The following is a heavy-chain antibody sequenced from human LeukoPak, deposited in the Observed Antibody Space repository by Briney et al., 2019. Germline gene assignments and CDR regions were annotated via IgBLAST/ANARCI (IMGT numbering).Heavy chain of an antibody. V-gene: IGHV4-34*01. Sequence: SETLSLTCAVYGGSFSGYYWSWIRQPPGKGLEWIGEINHSGSTNYNPSLKSRVTISVDTSKNQFSLKLSSVTAADTAVYYCAREWHYDILTGYWYGMDVWGQGTTVTVPS. J-gene: IGHJ6*02. CDR2: INHSGST. CDR3: AREWHYDILTGYWYGMDV. CDR1: GGSFSGYY. D-gene: IGHD3-9*01.